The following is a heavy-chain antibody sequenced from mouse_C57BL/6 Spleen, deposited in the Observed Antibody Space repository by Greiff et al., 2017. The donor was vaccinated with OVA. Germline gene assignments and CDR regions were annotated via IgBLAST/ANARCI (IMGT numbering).Heavy chain of an antibody. CDR2: IHPSDSDT. CDR3: ACYNGHESYAMDY. D-gene: IGHD6-1*01. CDR1: GYTFTSYW. V-gene: IGHV1-74*01. Sequence: QVQLQQPGAELVKPGASVKVSCKASGYTFTSYWMHWVKQRPGQGLEWIGGIHPSDSDTNYNQKFKGKATLTVDKSSSTAYMQLSSLTSEDSAVYDCACYNGHESYAMDYGGQGTSVTVSS. J-gene: IGHJ4*01.